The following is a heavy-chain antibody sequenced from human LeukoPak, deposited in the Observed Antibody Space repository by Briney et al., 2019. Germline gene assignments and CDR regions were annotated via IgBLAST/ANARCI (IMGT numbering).Heavy chain of an antibody. V-gene: IGHV4-39*07. CDR3: AREGGRPEDYFDY. Sequence: PSETLSLTCTVSGGSISSSSYYWGWIRQPPGKGLEWIGSIYYSGSTYYNPSLKSRVTISVDTSKNQFSLKLSSVTAADTAVYYCAREGGRPEDYFDYWGQGTLATVSS. J-gene: IGHJ4*02. D-gene: IGHD3-16*01. CDR2: IYYSGST. CDR1: GGSISSSSYY.